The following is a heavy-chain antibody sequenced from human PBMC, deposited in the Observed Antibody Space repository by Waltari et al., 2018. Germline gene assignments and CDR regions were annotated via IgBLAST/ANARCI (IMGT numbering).Heavy chain of an antibody. J-gene: IGHJ4*02. CDR2: VHNAGSA. V-gene: IGHV4-38-2*01. CDR1: GYSLGSGYN. D-gene: IGHD3-16*01. Sequence: QVQLQESGPGLVKPSETLSLICDVSGYSLGSGYNWGWLRQPPGKGLEWIGSVHNAGSAHYNPSLKSRVTISVGTSRRQFSLRLDSVTAADTAIYYCARGPRVWDTILLGTSFDYWGQGTLVTVPS. CDR3: ARGPRVWDTILLGTSFDY.